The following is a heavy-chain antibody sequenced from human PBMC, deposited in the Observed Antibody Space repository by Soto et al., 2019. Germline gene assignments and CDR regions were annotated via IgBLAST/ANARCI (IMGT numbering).Heavy chain of an antibody. D-gene: IGHD3-10*01. CDR3: ARDQGITMVRGVIITGYYGMDV. J-gene: IGHJ6*02. CDR2: IIPIFGTA. Sequence: SVKVSCKASGGTFSSYAISWVRQAPGQGLEWMGGIIPIFGTANYAQKFQGRVTITADESTSTAYMELSSLRSEDTAVYYCARDQGITMVRGVIITGYYGMDVWGQ. V-gene: IGHV1-69*13. CDR1: GGTFSSYA.